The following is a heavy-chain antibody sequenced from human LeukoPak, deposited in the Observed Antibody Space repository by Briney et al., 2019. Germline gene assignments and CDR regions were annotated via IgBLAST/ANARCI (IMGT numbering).Heavy chain of an antibody. D-gene: IGHD2-2*01. V-gene: IGHV3-30*02. CDR1: GFTFSSYG. Sequence: GGSLRLSCAASGFTFSSYGMHWVRQAPGKGLEWVAFIRYDGSNKYYADSVKGRFTISRDNSKNTLYLQMNSLRAEDTAVYYCAKDTGYCSSTSCQGIEYYFDYWGQGTLVTVSS. CDR3: AKDTGYCSSTSCQGIEYYFDY. CDR2: IRYDGSNK. J-gene: IGHJ4*02.